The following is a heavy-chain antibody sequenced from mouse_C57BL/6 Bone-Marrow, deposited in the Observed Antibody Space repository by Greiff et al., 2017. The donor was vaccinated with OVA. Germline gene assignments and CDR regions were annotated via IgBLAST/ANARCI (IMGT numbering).Heavy chain of an antibody. V-gene: IGHV1-50*01. J-gene: IGHJ4*01. CDR3: ARSYGNDYYAMDY. Sequence: QVQLQQPGAELVKPGASVKLSCKASGYTFTSYWMQWVKQRPGQGLEWIGEIDPSDSYTNYNQKFKGKATLTVDTSSSTAYMQLSSLTSEDSAVYYCARSYGNDYYAMDYWGQGTSVTVSS. CDR2: IDPSDSYT. D-gene: IGHD2-10*02. CDR1: GYTFTSYW.